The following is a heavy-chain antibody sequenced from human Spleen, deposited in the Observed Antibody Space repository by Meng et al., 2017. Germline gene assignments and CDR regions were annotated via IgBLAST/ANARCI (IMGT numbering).Heavy chain of an antibody. Sequence: SETLSLTCAVSGGSFNDYYWSWIRQPPGKGLEWIGEINHRGSTNYNPSLKSRVTMSVDTSKNQFSLKVSSVTAADTAVYYCARAKTRSNMIVVVITGQEYYVDYWGQGTLVTVSS. D-gene: IGHD3-22*01. J-gene: IGHJ4*02. V-gene: IGHV4-34*01. CDR1: GGSFNDYY. CDR3: ARAKTRSNMIVVVITGQEYYVDY. CDR2: INHRGST.